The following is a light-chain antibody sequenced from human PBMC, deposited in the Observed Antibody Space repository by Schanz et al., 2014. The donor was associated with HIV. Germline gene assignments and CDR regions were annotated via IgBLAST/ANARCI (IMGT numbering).Light chain of an antibody. CDR1: QSVSSNS. V-gene: IGKV3-20*01. CDR3: QQYGSSPWT. J-gene: IGKJ1*01. CDR2: GAS. Sequence: EIVLTQSPATLSLSPGERAILSCRASQSVSSNSLAWYQQKPGQAPRLLIYGASSRATGIPDRFSGSGSGTDFTLTISRLEPEDFAVYYCQQYGSSPWTFGQGTKVEIK.